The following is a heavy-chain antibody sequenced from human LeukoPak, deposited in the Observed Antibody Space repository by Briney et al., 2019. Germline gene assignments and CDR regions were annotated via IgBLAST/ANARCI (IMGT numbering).Heavy chain of an antibody. Sequence: ASVKVSCKASGYTFTSHDLNWVRQATGQGLEWMGWVNPNTGNTGYAQKFQGTVTMTRDTSISTAYMELSSLRSDDTAVYYCARRDFSSTSRYLGVDHWGPGTLVTVSS. CDR1: GYTFTSHD. J-gene: IGHJ4*02. CDR3: ARRDFSSTSRYLGVDH. CDR2: VNPNTGNT. D-gene: IGHD2-2*01. V-gene: IGHV1-8*01.